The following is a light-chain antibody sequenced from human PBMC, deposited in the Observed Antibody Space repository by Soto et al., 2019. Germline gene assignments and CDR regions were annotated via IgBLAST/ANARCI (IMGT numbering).Light chain of an antibody. CDR2: DAS. CDR1: QSVSSNY. Sequence: EIVLTQSPGILSLSPGARAPLSCRASQSVSSNYLAWYQQKPGQAPRLLIYDASNRATGIPARFSGSGSGTDFTLTISSLEPEDFAVYYCQQRSNWRGTFGQGTRLEIK. V-gene: IGKV3D-20*02. J-gene: IGKJ5*01. CDR3: QQRSNWRGT.